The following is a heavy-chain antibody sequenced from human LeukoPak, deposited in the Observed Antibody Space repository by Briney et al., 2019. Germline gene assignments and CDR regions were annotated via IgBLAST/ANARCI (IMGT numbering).Heavy chain of an antibody. CDR2: ISTYNGNT. CDR3: ARVPLGPSGSYAVGELAFDP. Sequence: ASVKVSCKASGYTFTSYGISWVRQAPGQGLEWLGWISTYNGNTHYAQKLQGRVTMTTDTSTTTAYMELRSLRSDDTAVYYCARVPLGPSGSYAVGELAFDPWGQGTLVTVSS. D-gene: IGHD3-10*01. V-gene: IGHV1-18*01. J-gene: IGHJ5*02. CDR1: GYTFTSYG.